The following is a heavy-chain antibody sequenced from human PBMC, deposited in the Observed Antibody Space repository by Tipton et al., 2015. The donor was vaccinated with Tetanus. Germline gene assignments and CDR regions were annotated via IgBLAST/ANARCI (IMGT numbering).Heavy chain of an antibody. D-gene: IGHD4-17*01. CDR2: IGDGRTVI. CDR1: GFIFNSYG. J-gene: IGHJ4*02. CDR3: ARVIRRSMIGYGVFDS. V-gene: IGHV3-48*02. Sequence: QLVQSGGGVVQPGRSLRLSCATSGFIFNSYGIHWVRQAPGKGLEWISYIGDGRTVIHYADSVKGRFTVSRDDDENSLFLQMTGLRDDDTAVYFCARVIRRSMIGYGVFDSWGQGTLVAVSS.